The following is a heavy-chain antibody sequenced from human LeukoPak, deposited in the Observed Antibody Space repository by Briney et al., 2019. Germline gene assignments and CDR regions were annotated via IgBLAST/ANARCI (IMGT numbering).Heavy chain of an antibody. D-gene: IGHD3-10*01. CDR1: GESFSGYY. V-gene: IGHV4-34*01. J-gene: IGHJ4*02. CDR2: IIQSGNT. CDR3: TRGPRFGYPGY. Sequence: SETLSLTCAVYGESFSGYYWNWIRQPPGKGLEWIGEIIQSGNTYYNPSLKSRVTVSLDTSKNQSSLKLTSVTAADTAVYYCTRGPRFGYPGYWGQGTLVTVSS.